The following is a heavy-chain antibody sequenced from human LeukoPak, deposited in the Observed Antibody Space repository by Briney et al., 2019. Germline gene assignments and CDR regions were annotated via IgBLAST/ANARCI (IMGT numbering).Heavy chain of an antibody. CDR3: ARDPTPEGYCSGGSCYSGAFDI. CDR1: GGTFSSYA. V-gene: IGHV1-69*13. D-gene: IGHD2-15*01. CDR2: IIPIFGTA. J-gene: IGHJ3*02. Sequence: ASVKVSCKASGGTFSSYAISWVRQAPGQWLEWMGGIIPIFGTANYAQKFQGRVTITADESTSTAYMELSSLRSEDTAVYYCARDPTPEGYCSGGSCYSGAFDIWGQGTMVTVSS.